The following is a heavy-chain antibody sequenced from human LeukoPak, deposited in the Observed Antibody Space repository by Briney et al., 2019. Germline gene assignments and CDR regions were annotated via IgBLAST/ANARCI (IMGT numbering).Heavy chain of an antibody. CDR3: ARGVYAGYSNSWYYFDY. D-gene: IGHD6-13*01. J-gene: IGHJ4*02. CDR2: IIPIFGTA. Sequence: SVKVSCKASGGTFSSYAISWVRQAPGQGLEWMGGIIPIFGTANYAQKFQGRVTITADESTSTVYMELSSLRSEDTAVYYCARGVYAGYSNSWYYFDYWGQGTLVTVSS. CDR1: GGTFSSYA. V-gene: IGHV1-69*13.